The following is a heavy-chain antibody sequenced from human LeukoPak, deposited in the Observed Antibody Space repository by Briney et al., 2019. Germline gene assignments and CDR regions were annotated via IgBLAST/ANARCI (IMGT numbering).Heavy chain of an antibody. J-gene: IGHJ5*01. D-gene: IGHD3-10*01. CDR1: GYTFTNYG. Sequence: GASVKVCCKASGYTFTNYGITWVRQAPGQGLKWMGWISTYSGNTNYARNLQGRVTMTTDTSTTTAYMELRSLRSDDTAVYYCARGGVTNWLDSWGQGTLVTVSS. CDR3: ARGGVTNWLDS. CDR2: ISTYSGNT. V-gene: IGHV1-18*01.